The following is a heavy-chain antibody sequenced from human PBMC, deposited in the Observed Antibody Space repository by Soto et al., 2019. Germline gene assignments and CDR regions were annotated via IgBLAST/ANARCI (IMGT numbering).Heavy chain of an antibody. V-gene: IGHV3-33*01. Sequence: GGSLRLSCAASGFTFISYGMHWGRQAPGKGLEWVAVIWYDGSNKYYADSVKGRFTISRDNSKNTLYLQMNSLRAEDTAVYYCARDGYSPFMDVWGQGTTVTVSS. CDR2: IWYDGSNK. CDR3: ARDGYSPFMDV. CDR1: GFTFISYG. J-gene: IGHJ6*02. D-gene: IGHD2-15*01.